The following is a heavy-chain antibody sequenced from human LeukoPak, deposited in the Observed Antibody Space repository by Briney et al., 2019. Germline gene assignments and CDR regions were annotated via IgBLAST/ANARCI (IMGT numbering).Heavy chain of an antibody. CDR3: ARGTVTADLFTLGDYFDY. V-gene: IGHV1-69*05. Sequence: ASVKVSCKASGGTFSSYAISWVRQAPGQGLEWMGGIIPIFGTANYAQKFQGRVTITTDESTSTAYTELSSLRSEDTAVYYCARGTVTADLFTLGDYFDYWGQGTLVTVSS. CDR2: IIPIFGTA. CDR1: GGTFSSYA. J-gene: IGHJ4*02. D-gene: IGHD2-21*02.